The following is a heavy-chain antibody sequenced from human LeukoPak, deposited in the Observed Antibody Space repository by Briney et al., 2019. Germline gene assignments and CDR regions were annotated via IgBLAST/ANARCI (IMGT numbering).Heavy chain of an antibody. CDR2: ISYDGSNK. J-gene: IGHJ4*02. Sequence: PGRSLRLSCAASGFTFSSYAMHWVRQAPGKGLEWVAVISYDGSNKYYADSVKGRFTISRDNSKNTLYLQMNSLRAEDTAVYYCKEVDYWGQGTLVTVSS. CDR1: GFTFSSYA. V-gene: IGHV3-30*04. CDR3: KEVDY.